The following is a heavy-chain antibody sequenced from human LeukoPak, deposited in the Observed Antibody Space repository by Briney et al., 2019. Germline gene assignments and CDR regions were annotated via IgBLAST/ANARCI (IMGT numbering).Heavy chain of an antibody. D-gene: IGHD3-9*01. J-gene: IGHJ4*02. CDR3: ARAPYYDILTGYYPSYFDY. CDR2: ISAYNGNT. CDR1: GYTFTSYG. V-gene: IGHV1-18*01. Sequence: APVKVSCKASGYTFTSYGISWVRQAPGQGLEWMGWISAYNGNTNYAQKLQGRVTMTTDTSTSTAYMELRSLRSDDTAVYYCARAPYYDILTGYYPSYFDYWGQGTLVTVSS.